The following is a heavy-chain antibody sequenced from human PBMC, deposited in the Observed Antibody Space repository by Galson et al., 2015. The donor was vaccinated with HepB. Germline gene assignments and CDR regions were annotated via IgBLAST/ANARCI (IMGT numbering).Heavy chain of an antibody. Sequence: PALVKPTQTLTLTCTVSGFSLSNARMGVSWIRQPPGKALEWLAHIFSNDGKSYSTSLKSRLTISKDTSKSQVVLTMTNMDPVDTATYYCARMRDGYNLNAFDIWGQGTMVTVSS. CDR1: GFSLSNARMG. D-gene: IGHD5-24*01. CDR3: ARMRDGYNLNAFDI. CDR2: IFSNDGK. J-gene: IGHJ3*02. V-gene: IGHV2-26*01.